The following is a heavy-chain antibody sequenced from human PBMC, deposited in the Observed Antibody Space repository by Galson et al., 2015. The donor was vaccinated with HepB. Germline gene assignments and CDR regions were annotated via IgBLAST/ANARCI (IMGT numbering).Heavy chain of an antibody. J-gene: IGHJ4*02. CDR3: AKDHPGSGWPAFDY. CDR2: ISTNAGKT. Sequence: SLRLSCAVSGFSVDSRAMSWVRQAPGKSLEWLSSISTNAGKTYYAGSVRGRFTISRDESTNSVFLQMDSLRADDTAVYYCAKDHPGSGWPAFDYWSQGALVIVSS. CDR1: GFSVDSRA. V-gene: IGHV3-23*01. D-gene: IGHD6-19*01.